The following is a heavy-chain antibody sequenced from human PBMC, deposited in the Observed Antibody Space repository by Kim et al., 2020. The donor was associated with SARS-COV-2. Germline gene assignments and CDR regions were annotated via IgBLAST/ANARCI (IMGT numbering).Heavy chain of an antibody. Sequence: DPVKGRFTMSRDNSKNTLYLQRNSLRDEDTAVYYCAKSYGEYYYYYGLDVWGQGTTVSVSS. D-gene: IGHD5-18*01. J-gene: IGHJ6*02. V-gene: IGHV3-23*01. CDR3: AKSYGEYYYYYGLDV.